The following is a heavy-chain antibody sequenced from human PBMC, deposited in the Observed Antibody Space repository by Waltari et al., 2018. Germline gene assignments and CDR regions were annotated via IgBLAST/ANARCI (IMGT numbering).Heavy chain of an antibody. D-gene: IGHD6-6*01. CDR1: GGSISSSSYY. J-gene: IGHJ5*02. CDR2: IYYSGST. V-gene: IGHV4-39*07. CDR3: ARVIRIAARPGWFDP. Sequence: QLQLQESGPGLVKPSETLSLTCTVSGGSISSSSYYWGWIRQPPGKGLEWIGSIYYSGSTYYNPSLKSRVTISVDTSKNQFSLKLSSVTAADTAVYYCARVIRIAARPGWFDPWGQGTLVTVSS.